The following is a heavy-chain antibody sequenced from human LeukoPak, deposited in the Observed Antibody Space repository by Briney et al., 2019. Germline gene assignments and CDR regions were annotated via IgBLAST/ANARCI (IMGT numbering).Heavy chain of an antibody. Sequence: GGSLSLSCAASGFTFSSYGMHWVRQAPGKGLEWVAVISYDGSNKYYADSVKGRFTISRDNSKNTLYLQMNSLRAEDTAVYYCAKDGYSGSSDYWGQGTLVTVSS. J-gene: IGHJ4*02. CDR3: AKDGYSGSSDY. CDR2: ISYDGSNK. V-gene: IGHV3-30*18. D-gene: IGHD1-26*01. CDR1: GFTFSSYG.